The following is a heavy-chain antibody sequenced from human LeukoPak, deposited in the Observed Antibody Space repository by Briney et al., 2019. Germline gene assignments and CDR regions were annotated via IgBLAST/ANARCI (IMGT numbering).Heavy chain of an antibody. D-gene: IGHD3-10*01. CDR1: GDSISNGGYY. J-gene: IGHJ4*02. V-gene: IGHV4-31*03. CDR3: ARYGSGSSQFDY. Sequence: PSETLSLTFIVSGDSISNGGYYWSWIRQQPGRGLEWMGYIYYSENTYYNPSLKSRVFISVDTSNNQFSLKLSSVTATDTAVYYCARYGSGSSQFDYWGQGTLVTVSS. CDR2: IYYSENT.